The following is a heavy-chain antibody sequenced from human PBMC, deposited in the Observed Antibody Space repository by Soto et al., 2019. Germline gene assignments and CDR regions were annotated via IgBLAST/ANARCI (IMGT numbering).Heavy chain of an antibody. V-gene: IGHV1-46*01. D-gene: IGHD3-10*01. Sequence: QVQLVQSGAEVKKPGASVKVSCKASGYTFTSYYMHWVRQAPGQGLEWMGIINPSGGSTTYAQKFQGRVTMTRDTSTSTVYMELSSLRSEDTAVYYCAREILAAAYGSGSYYVGYWGQGTLVTVSS. CDR3: AREILAAAYGSGSYYVGY. CDR1: GYTFTSYY. J-gene: IGHJ4*02. CDR2: INPSGGST.